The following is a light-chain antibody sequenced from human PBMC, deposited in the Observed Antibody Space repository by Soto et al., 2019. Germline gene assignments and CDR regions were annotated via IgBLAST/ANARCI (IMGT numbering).Light chain of an antibody. Sequence: EIVLTQSPATLSLSPGDTATLSCRASQSVTSSLAWFQQKPGQAPRLLIYDVSRRATAIPARFSGSGSGTDFTLTISSLEPEDFAVYYLQQRTTWPTFGGGTKVEIK. V-gene: IGKV3-11*01. CDR1: QSVTSS. CDR3: QQRTTWPT. CDR2: DVS. J-gene: IGKJ4*01.